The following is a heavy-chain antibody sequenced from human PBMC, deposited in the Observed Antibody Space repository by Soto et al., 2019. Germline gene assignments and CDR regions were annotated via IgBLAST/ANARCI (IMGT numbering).Heavy chain of an antibody. D-gene: IGHD3-16*01. CDR1: GGTFSSYA. J-gene: IGHJ4*02. V-gene: IGHV1-69*06. CDR2: IIPIFGTA. Sequence: QVQLVQSGAEVKKPGSSVKVSCKASGGTFSSYAISWVRQAPGQGLEWMGGIIPIFGTANYAQKFQGRVMITADKSTSTAYMELSSLRAEDTAVYYCARVGEGGRGSEGGVVWGQGTLVTVSS. CDR3: ARVGEGGRGSEGGVV.